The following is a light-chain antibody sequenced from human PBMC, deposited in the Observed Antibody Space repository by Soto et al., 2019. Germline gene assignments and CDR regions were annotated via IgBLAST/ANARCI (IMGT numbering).Light chain of an antibody. CDR2: GAS. J-gene: IGKJ5*01. CDR1: QSVSSN. Sequence: SCRASQSVSSNLAWYQQKPGQAPRLLIYGASNRATGIPVRFSGSGSGTDFTLTISSLEPEDFALYYCQQRNNWPITFGQGTRLEIK. CDR3: QQRNNWPIT. V-gene: IGKV3-11*01.